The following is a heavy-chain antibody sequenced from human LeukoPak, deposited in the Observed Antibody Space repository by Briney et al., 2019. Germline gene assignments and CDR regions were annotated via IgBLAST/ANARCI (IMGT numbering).Heavy chain of an antibody. D-gene: IGHD1-26*01. Sequence: GGSLRLSCAASGFTFSSYWMSWVRQAPGKGLEWVANIKQDGSEKYYVDSVKGRFTISRDNAKNSLYLQMNSLRAEDTAVYYCARDTGSHYEDGWFDPWGQGTLVTVSS. CDR3: ARDTGSHYEDGWFDP. V-gene: IGHV3-7*01. CDR1: GFTFSSYW. CDR2: IKQDGSEK. J-gene: IGHJ5*02.